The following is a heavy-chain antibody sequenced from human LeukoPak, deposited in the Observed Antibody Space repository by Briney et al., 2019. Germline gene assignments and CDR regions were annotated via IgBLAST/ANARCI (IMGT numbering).Heavy chain of an antibody. V-gene: IGHV3-23*01. CDR3: AKSRGVAGFDY. CDR1: GFSFSSYW. Sequence: GGSLRLSCEGSGFSFSSYWMTWVRQSPGKGLEWVSAISGSGGSTYYADSVKGRFTISRDNSKNTLYLQMNSLRAEDTAVYYCAKSRGVAGFDYWGQGTLVTVSS. J-gene: IGHJ4*02. CDR2: ISGSGGST. D-gene: IGHD6-19*01.